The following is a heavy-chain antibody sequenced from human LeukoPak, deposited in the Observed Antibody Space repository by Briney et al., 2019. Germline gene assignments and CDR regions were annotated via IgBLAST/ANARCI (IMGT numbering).Heavy chain of an antibody. CDR1: GYTFTSYD. CDR3: ARSYSYGLGWFDS. D-gene: IGHD5-18*01. CDR2: MNPNSGNT. V-gene: IGHV1-8*01. J-gene: IGHJ5*01. Sequence: ASVTVSCKASGYTFTSYDINWVRQATGPGIEWMGGMNPNSGNTGYAQKFQGRVTMTRNTSISTAYMELSSLRAEDTSVYYCARSYSYGLGWFDSWGQGTLVTVSS.